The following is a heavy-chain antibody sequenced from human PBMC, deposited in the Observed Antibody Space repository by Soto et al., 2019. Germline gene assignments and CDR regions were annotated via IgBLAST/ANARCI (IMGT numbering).Heavy chain of an antibody. J-gene: IGHJ3*02. CDR3: ARDGGAEGSGSYYKGDAFDI. CDR1: GGSISSGGYY. Sequence: SETLSLTCTVSGGSISSGGYYWSWIRQHPGKGLEWIGYIYYSGSTYYNPSLKSRVTISVDTSKNQFSLKLSSVTAADTAVYYCARDGGAEGSGSYYKGDAFDIWGQGTMVTVS. V-gene: IGHV4-31*03. D-gene: IGHD3-10*01. CDR2: IYYSGST.